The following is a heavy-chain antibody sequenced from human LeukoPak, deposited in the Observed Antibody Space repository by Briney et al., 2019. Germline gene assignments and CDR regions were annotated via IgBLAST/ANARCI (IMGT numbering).Heavy chain of an antibody. Sequence: GGSLRLSCAASGFTFSSYSMNWVRQAPGKGLEWVSYISSSSSTIYYADSVKGRFTISRDNAKNSLYLQMNSLRAEDTAVYYCARAWTPYEGYSYMDFDYWGQGTLVTVSS. V-gene: IGHV3-48*04. CDR2: ISSSSSTI. CDR1: GFTFSSYS. CDR3: ARAWTPYEGYSYMDFDY. D-gene: IGHD5-18*01. J-gene: IGHJ4*02.